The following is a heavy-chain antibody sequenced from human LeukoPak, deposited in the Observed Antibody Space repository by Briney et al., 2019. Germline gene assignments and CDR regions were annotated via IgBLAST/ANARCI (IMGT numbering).Heavy chain of an antibody. J-gene: IGHJ4*02. CDR2: ISGSAGRA. V-gene: IGHV3-23*01. D-gene: IGHD1-26*01. Sequence: PGGSLRLSCAASGFTFSSYGMNWVRQAPGKGLEWVSAISGSAGRAYYADSVKGRFTISRDNSKNTLYLQMNSLRAEDTAVYYCAKEYSGTFSPFPSYFDCWGQETLVTVSS. CDR3: AKEYSGTFSPFPSYFDC. CDR1: GFTFSSYG.